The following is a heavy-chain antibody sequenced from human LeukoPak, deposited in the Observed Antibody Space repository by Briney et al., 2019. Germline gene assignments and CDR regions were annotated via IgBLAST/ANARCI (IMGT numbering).Heavy chain of an antibody. CDR1: GFSFRSHG. J-gene: IGHJ1*01. CDR2: ISPRGDIT. CDR3: AKDDDWGRFNH. D-gene: IGHD3-16*01. V-gene: IGHV3-23*01. Sequence: GSLRLYCAASGFSFRSHGMIWVRQAPGKGLEWVSGISPRGDITYYKDSVRGRFTISRDNFKNTVSLQLNSLRAEDTAMYYCAKDDDWGRFNHWGQGTLVTVSS.